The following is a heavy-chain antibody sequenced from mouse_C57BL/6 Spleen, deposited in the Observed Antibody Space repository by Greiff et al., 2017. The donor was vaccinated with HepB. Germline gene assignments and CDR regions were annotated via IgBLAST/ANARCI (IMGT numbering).Heavy chain of an antibody. CDR1: GYTFTSYW. J-gene: IGHJ4*01. CDR2: IDPSDSYT. Sequence: QVQLKQPGAELVRPGTSVKLSCKASGYTFTSYWMHWVKQRPGQGLEWIGVIDPSDSYTNYNQKFKGKATLTVDTSSSTAYMQLSSLTSEDSAVYYCARHYGSSSRAMDYWGQGTSVTVSS. D-gene: IGHD1-1*01. V-gene: IGHV1-59*01. CDR3: ARHYGSSSRAMDY.